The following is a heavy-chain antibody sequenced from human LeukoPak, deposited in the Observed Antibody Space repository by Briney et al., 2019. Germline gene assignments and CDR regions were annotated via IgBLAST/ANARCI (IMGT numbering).Heavy chain of an antibody. CDR2: FDPEDGET. CDR1: GYTLTELS. Sequence: SVKVSCKVSGYTLTELSMHWVRQAPGKGLEWMGGFDPEDGETIYAQKFQGRVTMTEDTSTDTAYLELSSLRSEDTAVYYCATVGRNYYESSGYYSRKNYNWFDPWGQGTLVTVSS. V-gene: IGHV1-24*01. CDR3: ATVGRNYYESSGYYSRKNYNWFDP. D-gene: IGHD3-22*01. J-gene: IGHJ5*02.